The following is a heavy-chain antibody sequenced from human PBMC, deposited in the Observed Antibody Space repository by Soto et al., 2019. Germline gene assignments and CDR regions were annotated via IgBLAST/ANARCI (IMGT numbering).Heavy chain of an antibody. CDR1: GDSISSSVW. D-gene: IGHD7-27*01. J-gene: IGHJ4*02. V-gene: IGHV4-4*02. CDR2: VFYTGNT. Sequence: PSETLSLTCAVSGDSISSSVWWTWVRQPPGKGLEWIGEVFYTGNTNYNPSLKSRVTMSVDKSTNEFSLKVTSVTAADTAIYYCARKAWVRFDYWGQGALVTVSS. CDR3: ARKAWVRFDY.